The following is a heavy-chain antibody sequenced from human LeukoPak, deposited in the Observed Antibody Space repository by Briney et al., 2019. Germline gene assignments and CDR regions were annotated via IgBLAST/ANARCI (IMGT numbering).Heavy chain of an antibody. CDR2: ISSSSSYI. D-gene: IGHD3-9*01. J-gene: IGHJ4*02. CDR1: GSTFSSYS. Sequence: PGGSLRLSCAASGSTFSSYSMNWVRQAPGKGLEWVSSISSSSSYIYYADSVKGRFTISRDNAKNSLYLQMNSLRAEDTAVYYCASSVNYDILSYFDYWGQGTLVTVSS. V-gene: IGHV3-21*01. CDR3: ASSVNYDILSYFDY.